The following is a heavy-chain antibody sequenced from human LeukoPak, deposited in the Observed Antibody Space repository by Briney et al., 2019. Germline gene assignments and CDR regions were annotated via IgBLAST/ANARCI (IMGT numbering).Heavy chain of an antibody. Sequence: ASVKVSCKASGYTFTGYYMHWVRQAPGQGLEWMGWINPNSGGTNYAQKFQGRVTMTRDTSISTAYMELSRLRSDDTAVYYCARELVASGAFDIWGQGTMVTVSS. D-gene: IGHD2-15*01. CDR1: GYTFTGYY. CDR3: ARELVASGAFDI. J-gene: IGHJ3*02. V-gene: IGHV1-2*02. CDR2: INPNSGGT.